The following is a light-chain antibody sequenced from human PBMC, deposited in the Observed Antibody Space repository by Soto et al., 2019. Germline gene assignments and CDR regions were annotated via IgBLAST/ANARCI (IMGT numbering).Light chain of an antibody. Sequence: DIHMTQSPTSLSASVGDRVAITCLASQDINSYLNWYQHKPGKAPKLLIHTASSLQTGVPSRFTGSGSGTDFSLTINSLQPEDFATYYCQQSYTTLWTFGQGTKVDIK. CDR1: QDINSY. J-gene: IGKJ1*01. CDR2: TAS. V-gene: IGKV1-39*01. CDR3: QQSYTTLWT.